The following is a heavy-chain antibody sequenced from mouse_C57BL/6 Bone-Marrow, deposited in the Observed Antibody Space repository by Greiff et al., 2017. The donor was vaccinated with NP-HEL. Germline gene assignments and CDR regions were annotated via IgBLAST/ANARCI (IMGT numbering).Heavy chain of an antibody. Sequence: QVQLQQPGPGLVQPSQSLSITCTVSGFSFTSYGVHWVRQSPGKGLEWLGVIWSGGSTDYNAAFISRLSISKDNSKSQVFFKMNSLQADDTAIYYCASYYKGAWFAYWGQGTLVTVSA. CDR2: IWSGGST. V-gene: IGHV2-2*01. J-gene: IGHJ3*01. CDR1: GFSFTSYG. CDR3: ASYYKGAWFAY. D-gene: IGHD2-12*01.